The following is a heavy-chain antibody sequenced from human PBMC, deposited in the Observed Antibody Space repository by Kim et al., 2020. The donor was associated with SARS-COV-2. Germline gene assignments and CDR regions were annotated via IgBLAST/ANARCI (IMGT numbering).Heavy chain of an antibody. CDR3: TRDSWYYYDSSGYYLDY. Sequence: VKGRFTISRDDSKSIAYLQMNSLKTEDTAVYYCTRDSWYYYDSSGYYLDYWGQGTLVTVSS. J-gene: IGHJ4*02. D-gene: IGHD3-22*01. V-gene: IGHV3-49*02.